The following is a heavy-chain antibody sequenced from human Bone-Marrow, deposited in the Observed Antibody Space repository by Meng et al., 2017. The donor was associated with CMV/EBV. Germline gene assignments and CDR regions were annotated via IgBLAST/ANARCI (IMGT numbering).Heavy chain of an antibody. CDR3: ARDLGVTIFGVVIWFDY. Sequence: LRLSCTVSGGSISSGGYYWSWIRQHPGKGLEWIGYIYYSGSTYYNPSLKSRVTISVDTSKNQFSLKLSSVTAADTAVYYCARDLGVTIFGVVIWFDYWGQGTLVTVSS. D-gene: IGHD3-3*01. V-gene: IGHV4-31*03. CDR2: IYYSGST. J-gene: IGHJ4*02. CDR1: GGSISSGGYY.